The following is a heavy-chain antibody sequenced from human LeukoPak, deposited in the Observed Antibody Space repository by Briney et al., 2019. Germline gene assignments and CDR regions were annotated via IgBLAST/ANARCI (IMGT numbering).Heavy chain of an antibody. CDR2: ISAYNGNT. V-gene: IGHV1-18*01. Sequence: ASVKVSCKASGYTFTNYGITWVRQAPGQGLEWMGWISAYNGNTNYAQKLQGRVTMTTDTSTSTAYMELRSLRSDDTAVYYCARGRLDPSGSYYLLRYYFDYWGQGTLVTVSS. CDR3: ARGRLDPSGSYYLLRYYFDY. D-gene: IGHD1-26*01. J-gene: IGHJ4*02. CDR1: GYTFTNYG.